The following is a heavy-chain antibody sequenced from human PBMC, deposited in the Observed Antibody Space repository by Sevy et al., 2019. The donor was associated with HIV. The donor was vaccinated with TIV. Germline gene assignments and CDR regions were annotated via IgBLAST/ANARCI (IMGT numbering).Heavy chain of an antibody. V-gene: IGHV4-4*07. CDR3: ARDHYYGSGSYSDYYYYGMDV. Sequence: SETLSLTCTVSGGSISSYYWSLIRQPAGKGLEWIGRIYTSGSTNYNPSLKSRVTMSVDTSKNQFSLKLSSVTAADTAVYYCARDHYYGSGSYSDYYYYGMDVWGQGTTVTVSS. CDR2: IYTSGST. D-gene: IGHD3-10*01. J-gene: IGHJ6*02. CDR1: GGSISSYY.